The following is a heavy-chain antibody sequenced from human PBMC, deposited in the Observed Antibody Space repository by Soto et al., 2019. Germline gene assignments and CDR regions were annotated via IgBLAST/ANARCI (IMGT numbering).Heavy chain of an antibody. CDR1: GGTFSSYT. CDR3: ARARRAHIWRDAFDI. Sequence: QVQLVQSGAEVKKPGSSVKVSCKASGGTFSSYTISWVRQAPGQGLEWMGRIIPILGIANYAQKFQGRVTITADKSTSTAYMELSSLRSEDTAVYYCARARRAHIWRDAFDIWGQGTMVTVSS. J-gene: IGHJ3*02. D-gene: IGHD3-10*01. CDR2: IIPILGIA. V-gene: IGHV1-69*02.